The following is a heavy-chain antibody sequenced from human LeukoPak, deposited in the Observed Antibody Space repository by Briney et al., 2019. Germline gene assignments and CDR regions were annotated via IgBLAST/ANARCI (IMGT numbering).Heavy chain of an antibody. CDR2: IYHTGST. Sequence: KPSETLSLTCTVSGGSISNYYWSWIRQPPGKGLQWIGYIYHTGSTSYNPSLKSRVVMSVETSQNQFSLKVRSVTAADTAVYYCAREDSGYDYSPFYYWGQGILVTVSS. CDR1: GGSISNYY. V-gene: IGHV4-59*01. J-gene: IGHJ4*02. D-gene: IGHD5-12*01. CDR3: AREDSGYDYSPFYY.